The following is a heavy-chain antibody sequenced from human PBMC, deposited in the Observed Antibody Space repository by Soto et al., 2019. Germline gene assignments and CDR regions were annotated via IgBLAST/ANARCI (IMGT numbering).Heavy chain of an antibody. D-gene: IGHD3-22*01. CDR1: GYTFTTYG. J-gene: IGHJ5*02. CDR2: ISAYNGNT. CDR3: ARSVKGYYYDSGGYYNWFDP. V-gene: IGHV1-18*01. Sequence: GASVKVSCKASGYTFTTYGISWVRQAPGQGLEWMGWISAYNGNTNYAQKLQGRVTMTTDTSTSTAYMELRSLRSDDTAVYYCARSVKGYYYDSGGYYNWFDPWGQGTLVTVSS.